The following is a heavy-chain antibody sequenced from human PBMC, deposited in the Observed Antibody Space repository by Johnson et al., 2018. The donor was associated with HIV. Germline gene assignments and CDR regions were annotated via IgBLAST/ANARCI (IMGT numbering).Heavy chain of an antibody. V-gene: IGHV3-30*04. CDR3: ARGDGATGYHDAFDI. CDR2: ISYDGSNQ. D-gene: IGHD1-26*01. CDR1: GFTFSSYA. J-gene: IGHJ3*02. Sequence: QVQLVESGGGLVKPGGSLRLSCAASGFTFSSYAMHWVRQAPGKGLEWVAVISYDGSNQYYADSVKGRFTISRDNSKNTVFLQMNSLRAEDTAVYYCARGDGATGYHDAFDIWGQGTMVTVSS.